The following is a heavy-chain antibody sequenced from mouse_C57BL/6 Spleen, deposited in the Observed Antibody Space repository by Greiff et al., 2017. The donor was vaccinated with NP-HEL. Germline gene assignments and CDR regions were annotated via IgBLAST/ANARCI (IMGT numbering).Heavy chain of an antibody. Sequence: VQLKQSGPELVKPGASVKISCKASGYAFSSSWMNWVKQRPGKGLEWIGRIYPGDGDTNYNGKFKGKATLTADKSSSTAYMQLSSLTSEDSAVYFCARKEEGYFDYWGQGTTLTVSS. V-gene: IGHV1-82*01. CDR1: GYAFSSSW. CDR3: ARKEEGYFDY. CDR2: IYPGDGDT. J-gene: IGHJ2*01.